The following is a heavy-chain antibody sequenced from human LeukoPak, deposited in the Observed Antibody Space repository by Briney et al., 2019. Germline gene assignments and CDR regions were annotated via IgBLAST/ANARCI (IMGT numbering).Heavy chain of an antibody. CDR3: GRGSIVGAKTLGFGAFDI. CDR2: INPSGGSR. V-gene: IGHV1-46*01. J-gene: IGHJ3*02. CDR1: GYTFTSYY. Sequence: ASVKVSCKASGYTFTSYYMHWVRQAPGQGLEWMGIINPSGGSRSYAQKFQGRVTMTRDTSTSTVYMELSSLRSEDTAVYYCGRGSIVGAKTLGFGAFDIWGQGTMVTVSS. D-gene: IGHD1-26*01.